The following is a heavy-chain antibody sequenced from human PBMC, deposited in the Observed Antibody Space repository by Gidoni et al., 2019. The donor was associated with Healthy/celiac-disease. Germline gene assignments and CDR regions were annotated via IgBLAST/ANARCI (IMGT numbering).Heavy chain of an antibody. J-gene: IGHJ4*02. V-gene: IGHV3-23*01. CDR3: AKEGYLADDY. CDR2: ISGSGGST. Sequence: EGQLLESGGGLVQPGGSLRLSCAASGFTFSSYAMSLVRQAPGKGLVWVSAISGSGGSTYYADSVKGRFTISRDNSENTLYLQMNSLRAEDTAVYYCAKEGYLADDYWGQGTLVTVSS. D-gene: IGHD6-13*01. CDR1: GFTFSSYA.